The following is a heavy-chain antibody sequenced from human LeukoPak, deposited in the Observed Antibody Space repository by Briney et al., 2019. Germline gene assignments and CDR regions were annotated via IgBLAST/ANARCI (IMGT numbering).Heavy chain of an antibody. CDR1: GFIFGSYG. D-gene: IGHD3-10*01. J-gene: IGHJ4*02. V-gene: IGHV3-30*02. Sequence: XGSXXLSCAASGFIFGSYGMHWVRQAPGKGPEGVAFTRYDESDKFYADSVKGRFTISRDNSKNTLYLQMNSLRAEDTAVYYCASAYGSGLPYYFDYWGQGTLVTVSS. CDR2: TRYDESDK. CDR3: ASAYGSGLPYYFDY.